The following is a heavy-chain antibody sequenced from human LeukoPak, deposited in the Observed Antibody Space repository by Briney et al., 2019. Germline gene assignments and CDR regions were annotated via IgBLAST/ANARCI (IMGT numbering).Heavy chain of an antibody. V-gene: IGHV1-2*02. Sequence: ASVKVSCKASGYTFTSYGISWVRQAPGQGLEWMGWINPNSGGTNYAQKFQGRVTMTRDTSISTAYMELSRLRSDDTAVYYCARDLPATAIPFDYWGQGTLVTVSS. CDR1: GYTFTSYG. CDR2: INPNSGGT. D-gene: IGHD2-21*02. CDR3: ARDLPATAIPFDY. J-gene: IGHJ4*02.